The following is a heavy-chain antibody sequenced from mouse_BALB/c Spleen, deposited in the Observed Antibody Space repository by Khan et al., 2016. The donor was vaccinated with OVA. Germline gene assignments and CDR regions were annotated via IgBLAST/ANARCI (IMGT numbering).Heavy chain of an antibody. Sequence: VQLQQSGPELMKPGASVNISCKASGYTFTSYYIHWVKQRPGQSLEWIGDIDPFSGGTDYNQKFKGKATLTVDKSSSTAYMHLSSLTSEDSAVYYCARETLGYWGQGTLVTVSS. J-gene: IGHJ4*01. CDR2: IDPFSGGT. CDR3: ARETLGY. CDR1: GYTFTSYY. V-gene: IGHV1S29*02.